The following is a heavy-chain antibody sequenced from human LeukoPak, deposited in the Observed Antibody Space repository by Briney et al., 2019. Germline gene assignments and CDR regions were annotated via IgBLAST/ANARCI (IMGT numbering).Heavy chain of an antibody. D-gene: IGHD5-24*01. Sequence: QSGGSLRLSCAASGFTFSSYAMSWVRQAPGKGLEWVSTIRFSDDTTYYADSVKGRFTVSRDNSKSTLNLQMNSLRAEDTAVYYCTKDQALGYTNYGDLWGQGTLVTVSS. J-gene: IGHJ4*02. CDR3: TKDQALGYTNYGDL. CDR1: GFTFSSYA. CDR2: IRFSDDTT. V-gene: IGHV3-23*01.